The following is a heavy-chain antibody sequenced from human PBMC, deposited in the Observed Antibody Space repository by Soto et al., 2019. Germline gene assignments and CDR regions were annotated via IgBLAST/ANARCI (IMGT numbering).Heavy chain of an antibody. CDR3: ARGHSYGSGSYFSRPYYMDV. CDR1: GGTFSSYT. V-gene: IGHV1-69*02. CDR2: IIPILGIA. D-gene: IGHD3-10*01. Sequence: ASVKVSCKASGGTFSSYTISWVRQAPGQGLEWMGRIIPILGIANYAQKFQGRVTITADKSTSTAYMELSSLRSEDTAVYYCARGHSYGSGSYFSRPYYMDVWGKGTTVTVSS. J-gene: IGHJ6*03.